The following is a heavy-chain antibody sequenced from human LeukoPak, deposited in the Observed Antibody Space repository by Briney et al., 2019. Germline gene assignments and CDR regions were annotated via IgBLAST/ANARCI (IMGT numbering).Heavy chain of an antibody. CDR1: GFTFSDYY. D-gene: IGHD5-18*01. Sequence: GGSLRLSCAASGFTFSDYYMNWVRQAPGKGLEWVAYIRSSGSNKYYADSVKGRFTISRDNSKNTLYLQMNSLRAEDTAVYYCARDEYSYGLPGDYWGQGTLVTVSS. V-gene: IGHV3-11*04. J-gene: IGHJ4*02. CDR2: IRSSGSNK. CDR3: ARDEYSYGLPGDY.